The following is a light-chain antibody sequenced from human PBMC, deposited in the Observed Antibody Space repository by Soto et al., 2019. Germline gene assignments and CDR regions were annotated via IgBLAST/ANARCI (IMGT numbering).Light chain of an antibody. V-gene: IGKV1-33*01. CDR1: QDISNY. Sequence: DIQMNQSPSSLSASVGDRVTITCQASQDISNYLNWYQQKPGKAPKLLIYDAANLETGVESRFSGSGPGTDFTLTMSSLQHEDIATCYCQQYDKLPLSFGPGTKVDIK. J-gene: IGKJ3*01. CDR2: DAA. CDR3: QQYDKLPLS.